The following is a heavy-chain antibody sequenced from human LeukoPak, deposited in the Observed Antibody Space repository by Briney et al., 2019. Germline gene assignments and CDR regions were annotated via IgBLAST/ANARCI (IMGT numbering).Heavy chain of an antibody. CDR2: TYYRSKWYN. CDR1: GDSVSSNSAA. V-gene: IGHV6-1*01. CDR3: ARELAVAGTVRYYYYGMDV. D-gene: IGHD6-19*01. Sequence: SQTPSLTCAISGDSVSSNSAAWNWIRQSPSRGLEWLGRTYYRSKWYNDYAVSVKSRTTINPDTSKNQFSLQLNSVTPEDTAVYYCARELAVAGTVRYYYYGMDVWGQGTTVTVSS. J-gene: IGHJ6*02.